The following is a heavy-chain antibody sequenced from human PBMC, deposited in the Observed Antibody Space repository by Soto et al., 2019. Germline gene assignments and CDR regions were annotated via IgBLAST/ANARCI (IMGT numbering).Heavy chain of an antibody. V-gene: IGHV4-59*01. CDR3: AREAGIVPTSREESPNWFAP. D-gene: IGHD1-26*01. J-gene: IGHJ5*02. Sequence: SETLSLTCTVSGGSISSYYWSWIRQPPWKGLEWIGYIYYSGSTNYNPSLKSRVTISVDTSKNQFSLKLSSVTAADTAVYYCAREAGIVPTSREESPNWFAPWGQGTLVTVSS. CDR2: IYYSGST. CDR1: GGSISSYY.